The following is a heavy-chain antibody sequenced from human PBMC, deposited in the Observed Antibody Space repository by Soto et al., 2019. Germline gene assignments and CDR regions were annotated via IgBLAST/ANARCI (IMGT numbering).Heavy chain of an antibody. J-gene: IGHJ4*02. V-gene: IGHV1-18*01. CDR1: GYTFTRYG. D-gene: IGHD3-22*01. CDR3: ARDPRAYDSSGYYYFDY. CDR2: ISAYNGNT. Sequence: SSVKVCCKASGYTFTRYGISWVRQAPGQGLEWMGWISAYNGNTNYAQKLQGRVTMTTDTSTSTAYMELRSLRSDDTAVYYCARDPRAYDSSGYYYFDYWGQGTLVTVSS.